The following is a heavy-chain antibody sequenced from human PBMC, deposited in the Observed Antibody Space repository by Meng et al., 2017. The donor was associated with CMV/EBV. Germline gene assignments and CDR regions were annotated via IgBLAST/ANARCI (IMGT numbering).Heavy chain of an antibody. CDR3: GRLMGATTADF. V-gene: IGHV4-31*03. CDR2: IYYSGTT. Sequence: CSVSGVSISSTGHYWSWFRQHPGKGLEWIGYIYYSGTTYYSPSLKSRVTISIDTSKNQFSLKLGSVTAADTAVYYCGRLMGATTADFWGQGTLVTVSS. J-gene: IGHJ4*02. D-gene: IGHD1-26*01. CDR1: GVSISSTGHY.